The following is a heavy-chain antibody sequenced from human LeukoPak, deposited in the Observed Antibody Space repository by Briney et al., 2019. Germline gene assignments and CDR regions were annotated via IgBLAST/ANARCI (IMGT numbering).Heavy chain of an antibody. Sequence: SETLSLTCTVSSGSISSYYWTCLRQPPGKGLEWIGYMFYSGSSNYNPSLRSRVTISVDTSKNQISLKLSSVTAADTAVCYCARVNRNSSGGMDYWGQGTLVTVSS. CDR3: ARVNRNSSGGMDY. D-gene: IGHD6-19*01. V-gene: IGHV4-59*01. CDR1: SGSISSYY. CDR2: MFYSGSS. J-gene: IGHJ4*02.